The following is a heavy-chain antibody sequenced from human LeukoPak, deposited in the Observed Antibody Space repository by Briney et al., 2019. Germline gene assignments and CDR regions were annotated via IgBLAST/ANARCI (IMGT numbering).Heavy chain of an antibody. CDR2: ITSSSSYI. Sequence: GGSLRLSCAASGFTFSSYSMNWVRQAPGKGLEWVSSITSSSSYIYYADSVKGRFTISRDNAKNSLYLQMNSLRAEDTAVYYCAREMVAAVASQSWGQGTLVTVSS. CDR1: GFTFSSYS. V-gene: IGHV3-21*01. D-gene: IGHD6-19*01. CDR3: AREMVAAVASQS. J-gene: IGHJ5*02.